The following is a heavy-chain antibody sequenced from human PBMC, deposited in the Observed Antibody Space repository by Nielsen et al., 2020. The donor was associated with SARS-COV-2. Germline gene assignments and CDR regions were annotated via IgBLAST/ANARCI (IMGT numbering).Heavy chain of an antibody. D-gene: IGHD3-16*01. V-gene: IGHV3-15*01. CDR1: GFTFSNAW. CDR2: IKSKTDGGTT. CDR3: AKDQAWGYFDY. J-gene: IGHJ4*02. Sequence: GGSLRLSCAASGFTFSNAWMSWVRQAPGKGLEWVGRIKSKTDGGTTDYAAPVKGRFTISRDDSKNTLYLQMNSLRAEDTAVYYCAKDQAWGYFDYWGQGTLVTVSS.